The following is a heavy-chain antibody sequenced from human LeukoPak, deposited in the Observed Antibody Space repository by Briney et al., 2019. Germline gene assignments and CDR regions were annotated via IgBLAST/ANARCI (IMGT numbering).Heavy chain of an antibody. CDR1: GYSFTDHY. D-gene: IGHD6-13*01. V-gene: IGHV1-2*04. CDR3: ARGGEHLYSSSWHPLDG. CDR2: INGHSGGT. Sequence: ASVKVSCKASGYSFTDHYLHWVRQAPGQGLEWMGCINGHSGGTNYAQKFQGWLTMTRDTSITTAYMELSRLRSDDTAVYYCARGGEHLYSSSWHPLDGWGQGTLVTVSS. J-gene: IGHJ4*02.